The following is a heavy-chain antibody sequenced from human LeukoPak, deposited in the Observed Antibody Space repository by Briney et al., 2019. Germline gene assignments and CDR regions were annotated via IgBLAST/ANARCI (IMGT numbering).Heavy chain of an antibody. J-gene: IGHJ4*02. CDR1: GFSFSSYT. V-gene: IGHV3-21*04. D-gene: IGHD3-22*01. CDR3: ARNMGSGYYFAEGY. CDR2: ISISSSSI. Sequence: GGSLRLSCAASGFSFSSYTMNWVRQAPGKGLEWVSSISISSSSIYYADSVKGRFTISRDNAKNSLYLQMSSLRAEDTAFYYCARNMGSGYYFAEGYWGQGILVTVSS.